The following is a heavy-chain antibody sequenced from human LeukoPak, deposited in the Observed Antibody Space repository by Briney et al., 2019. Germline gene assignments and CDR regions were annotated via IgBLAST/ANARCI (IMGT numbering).Heavy chain of an antibody. CDR1: GFTVSSSY. V-gene: IGHV3-53*01. CDR2: IYSGGST. J-gene: IGHJ4*02. Sequence: GGSLRLSCAASGFTVSSSYMNWVRQAPGKGLEWVSVIYSGGSTYYADSVKGRFTISRDNSKNTLYLQMNSLRAEDTAVYYCARSGIYDSSGYYYFDYWGQGTLVTVSS. CDR3: ARSGIYDSSGYYYFDY. D-gene: IGHD3-22*01.